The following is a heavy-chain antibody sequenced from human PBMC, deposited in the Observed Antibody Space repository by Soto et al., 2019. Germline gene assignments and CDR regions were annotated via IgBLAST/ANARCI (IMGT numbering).Heavy chain of an antibody. CDR3: ASVAVADRMSWYDP. CDR2: IYYSRTI. CDR1: GGSISSSNYY. J-gene: IGHJ5*02. V-gene: IGHV4-39*01. D-gene: IGHD6-19*01. Sequence: QLQLQESGPGLVKPSETLSLTCTVSGGSISSSNYYWGWIRQPPGKGLEWIGTIYYSRTIYYNPSLKSPATISVATSKNQFSLKLSSVTAADTAVYYCASVAVADRMSWYDPWGQGTLVTVSS.